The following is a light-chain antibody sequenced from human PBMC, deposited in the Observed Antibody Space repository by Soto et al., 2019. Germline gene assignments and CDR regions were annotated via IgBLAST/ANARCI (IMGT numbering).Light chain of an antibody. Sequence: QSVWTQPPSVSAAPGEKVTISCSGSSSNIGNNYVSWYQQLPGTAPKLLIYDNNKRPSGIPDRVSGSKSGTSATLGITGLQTGDEADYYCGTWDSSLSVFIFGGGTQLTVL. CDR3: GTWDSSLSVFI. CDR1: SSNIGNNY. CDR2: DNN. V-gene: IGLV1-51*01. J-gene: IGLJ2*01.